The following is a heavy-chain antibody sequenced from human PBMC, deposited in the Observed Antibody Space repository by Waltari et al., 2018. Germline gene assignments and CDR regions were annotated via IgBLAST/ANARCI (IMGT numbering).Heavy chain of an antibody. J-gene: IGHJ3*02. CDR1: GFTFSSYA. Sequence: EVQLVESGGGLVQPGGSLRLSCAASGFTFSSYAMSWVRQAPGKGLEWVSAISGSGGSTYYADSVKGRFTISRDNSKNTLYLQMNSLRAEDTAVYYCAKVRGGWGLDYDAFDIWGQGTMVTVSS. CDR3: AKVRGGWGLDYDAFDI. D-gene: IGHD3-16*01. CDR2: ISGSGGST. V-gene: IGHV3-23*04.